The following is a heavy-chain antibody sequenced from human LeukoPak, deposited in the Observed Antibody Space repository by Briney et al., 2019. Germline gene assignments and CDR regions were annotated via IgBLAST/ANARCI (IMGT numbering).Heavy chain of an antibody. CDR3: AKSKTTSWSDFDY. V-gene: IGHV3-23*01. J-gene: IGHJ4*02. CDR1: GFTFSSYA. Sequence: PGGSLRLSCAASGFTFSSYAMSWVRQAPGKGLEWVSAISGGGGTTYYADSVKGRFTISRDNSKNTLSLQMNGLRAEDTVVYYCAKSKTTSWSDFDYWGQGTLVTVSS. CDR2: ISGGGGTT. D-gene: IGHD2-2*01.